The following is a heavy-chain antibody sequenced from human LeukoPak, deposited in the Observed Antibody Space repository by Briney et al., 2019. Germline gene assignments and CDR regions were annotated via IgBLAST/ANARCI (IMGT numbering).Heavy chain of an antibody. V-gene: IGHV4-30-4*07. D-gene: IGHD2-2*01. J-gene: IGHJ4*02. CDR1: GGSISCGSYS. CDR2: IYYSGRT. Sequence: SETLSLTCAVSGGSISCGSYSWSWIRQPPGKGLEWIGYIYYSGRTYYNPSLKGRVTISVDTSKNQFSLKLTSVTAADTAVYYCARDDQYWGQGTLVTVSS. CDR3: ARDDQY.